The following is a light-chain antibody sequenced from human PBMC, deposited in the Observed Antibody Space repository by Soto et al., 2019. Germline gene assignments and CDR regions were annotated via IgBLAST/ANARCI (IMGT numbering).Light chain of an antibody. Sequence: DIQMTQFPSSLSSSVGDRAIITCRASQSIRSYLNWYQQKAGKAPKLLMYAAYSLLGGIPPRFSGNASGTDFPLTSSGRQPEEFANDYCQQTYSIPYTFGQGTKLEIK. CDR3: QQTYSIPYT. V-gene: IGKV1-39*01. CDR2: AAY. CDR1: QSIRSY. J-gene: IGKJ2*01.